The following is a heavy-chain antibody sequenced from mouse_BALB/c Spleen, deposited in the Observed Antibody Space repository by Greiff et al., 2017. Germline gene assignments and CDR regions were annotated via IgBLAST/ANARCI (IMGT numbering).Heavy chain of an antibody. CDR3: ARRMGNYADY. J-gene: IGHJ4*01. CDR2: INPSTGYT. CDR1: GYTFTSYW. V-gene: IGHV1-7*01. Sequence: QVQLQQSGAELAKPGASVKMSCKASGYTFTSYWMHWVKQRPGQGLEWIGYINPSTGYTEYNQKFKDKATLTADKSSSTAYMQLSSLTSEDSAVYYCARRMGNYADYWGQGTSVTVSS. D-gene: IGHD2-1*01.